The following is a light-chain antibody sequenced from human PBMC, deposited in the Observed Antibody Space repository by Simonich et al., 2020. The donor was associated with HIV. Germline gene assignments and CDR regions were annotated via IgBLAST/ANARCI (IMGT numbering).Light chain of an antibody. J-gene: IGLJ3*02. CDR3: QTWGTGIRV. Sequence: QLVLNQSPSASASLGASVKLTCTLSSGHSRYAIAWHQQQPEKGPRYLMKLNSDGSHYKGDGIPDRFSGSSSGAERYLTISSLQSEDEADYYCQTWGTGIRVFGGGTKLTVL. CDR1: SGHSRYA. CDR2: LNSDGSH. V-gene: IGLV4-69*01.